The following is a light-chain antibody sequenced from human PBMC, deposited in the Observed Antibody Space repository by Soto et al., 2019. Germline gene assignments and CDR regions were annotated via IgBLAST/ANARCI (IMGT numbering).Light chain of an antibody. Sequence: AIQLTQSPSSLSASVGDRVTITCRASQGISSALAWYQQKPGKVLKLLIYDASSLESGVPSRFSGGGSGTDFTLTISSLQPEDFATYHCQQFNSYPITFGQGTRLEIK. J-gene: IGKJ5*01. CDR2: DAS. CDR3: QQFNSYPIT. V-gene: IGKV1-13*02. CDR1: QGISSA.